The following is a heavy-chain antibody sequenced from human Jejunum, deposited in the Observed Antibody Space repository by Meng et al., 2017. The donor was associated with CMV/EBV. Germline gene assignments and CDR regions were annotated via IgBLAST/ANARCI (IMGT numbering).Heavy chain of an antibody. Sequence: TYGIKWVRQAPGQGREWMGWISGYNGKAKYVQKFQGRVTMTTDTSTSTAYMELRSLRSDDTAVYYCARLYGDYNNNYYYGMDVWGQGTTVTVSS. D-gene: IGHD4-17*01. CDR3: ARLYGDYNNNYYYGMDV. V-gene: IGHV1-18*01. J-gene: IGHJ6*02. CDR1: TYG. CDR2: ISGYNGKA.